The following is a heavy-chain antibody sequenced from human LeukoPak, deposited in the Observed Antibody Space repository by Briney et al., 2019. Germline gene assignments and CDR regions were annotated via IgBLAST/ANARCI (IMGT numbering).Heavy chain of an antibody. CDR3: AAGACVGNCFGNYFDP. J-gene: IGHJ5*02. CDR2: ITGGSPYI. D-gene: IGHD4-23*01. Sequence: GGSLRLACAGAGSPISGYTLNWVRQAPGKGLEWVSSITGGSPYINYIGSVQGRFTVSRDNARNSLYLQLNSLKVEDTAIYYCAAGACVGNCFGNYFDPWGQGTLVIVSS. CDR1: GSPISGYT. V-gene: IGHV3-21*04.